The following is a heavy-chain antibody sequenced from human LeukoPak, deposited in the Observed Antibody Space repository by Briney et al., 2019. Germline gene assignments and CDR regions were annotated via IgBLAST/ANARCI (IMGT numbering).Heavy chain of an antibody. D-gene: IGHD3-10*01. CDR2: INHSGST. Sequence: PSETLSLTCAVYGGSFSGYYWSWIRQPPGKGLEWIGEINHSGSTNYNPSLKSRVTISVDTSKNQFSLKLSSATAADTAVYYCARARLWFGPDYWGQGTLVTVSS. V-gene: IGHV4-34*01. CDR3: ARARLWFGPDY. CDR1: GGSFSGYY. J-gene: IGHJ4*02.